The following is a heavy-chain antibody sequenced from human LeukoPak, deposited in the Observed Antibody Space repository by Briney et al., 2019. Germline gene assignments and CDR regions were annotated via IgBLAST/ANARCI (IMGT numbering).Heavy chain of an antibody. D-gene: IGHD6-19*01. Sequence: PGGSLRLSCAASGFIFSSYDMYWVRQAPGKGLEWVAFVQYTGNDKYYADSVRGRFTISRDNSKDTLYLQMNSLRADDTAVYYCAKDETFSSAWYFDYWGQGTLVTVSS. V-gene: IGHV3-30*02. CDR3: AKDETFSSAWYFDY. CDR2: VQYTGNDK. J-gene: IGHJ4*02. CDR1: GFIFSSYD.